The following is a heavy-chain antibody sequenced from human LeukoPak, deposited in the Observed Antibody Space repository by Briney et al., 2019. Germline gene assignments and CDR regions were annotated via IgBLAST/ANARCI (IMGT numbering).Heavy chain of an antibody. CDR1: GYTFTAWY. J-gene: IGHJ5*02. D-gene: IGHD3-10*01. CDR3: ARGIYSGIYGRLDP. V-gene: IGHV1-2*02. Sequence: ASVKVSCEASGYTFTAWYIHWVRQAPGQGLEWMGWIDPNSGGTGYAQKFQGRVTLTRDTSIRTAYMDLSSLRSDDTAVYYCARGIYSGIYGRLDPWGQGTLVTVSS. CDR2: IDPNSGGT.